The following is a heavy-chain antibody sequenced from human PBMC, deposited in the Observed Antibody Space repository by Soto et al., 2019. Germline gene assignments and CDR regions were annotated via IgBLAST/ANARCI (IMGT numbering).Heavy chain of an antibody. V-gene: IGHV5-51*01. D-gene: IGHD3-3*01. CDR3: ARQLGAIFPGRTRNHDAFDI. Sequence: GDSLKISCKGSGYSFTSYWIGWVRQMPGKGLEWMGIIYPGDSDTRYSPSFQVQVTISAEKSISTAYLQWSSLKASDTAMYYFARQLGAIFPGRTRNHDAFDIWGQGTMVTVSS. J-gene: IGHJ3*02. CDR2: IYPGDSDT. CDR1: GYSFTSYW.